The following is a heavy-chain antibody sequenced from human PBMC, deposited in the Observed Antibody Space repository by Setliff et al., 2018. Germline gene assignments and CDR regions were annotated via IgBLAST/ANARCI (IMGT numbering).Heavy chain of an antibody. J-gene: IGHJ4*02. CDR3: ARGEAMIVEQTDFDY. CDR2: INPNSGGT. D-gene: IGHD3-22*01. CDR1: GYTFTGYY. Sequence: GASVKVSCKASGYTFTGYYMHWVRQAPGQGLEWMGWINPNSGGTNYAQKFQGWVTMTRDTSISTAYMELSRLRSDDTAVYYCARGEAMIVEQTDFDYWGQGTLVTSPQ. V-gene: IGHV1-2*04.